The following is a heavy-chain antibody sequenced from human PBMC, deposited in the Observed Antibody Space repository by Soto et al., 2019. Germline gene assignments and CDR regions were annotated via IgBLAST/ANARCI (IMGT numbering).Heavy chain of an antibody. Sequence: QVQLQQWGAGLLKPSETLSLTCAVYGGSFSGYYWSWIRQPPGKGLEWIGEINHRGSTNYNPSLKRRVTISVDTSKNQFSLTLNSVTAADTAVYYCARGSRVKIPAASGRDYYYHGLDVWGQGTAVTVSS. J-gene: IGHJ6*02. V-gene: IGHV4-34*01. CDR3: ARGSRVKIPAASGRDYYYHGLDV. CDR2: INHRGST. D-gene: IGHD6-25*01. CDR1: GGSFSGYY.